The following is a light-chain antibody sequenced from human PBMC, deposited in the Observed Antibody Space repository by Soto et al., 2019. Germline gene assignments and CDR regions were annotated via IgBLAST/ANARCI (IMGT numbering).Light chain of an antibody. CDR2: EVT. Sequence: QPVLTQPPSASASSGQSVTISCTGTSSDVGGYDYVSWYQHHPGKAPKLMIYEVTKRSSGVPDRFSGSKSGNTASLTVSGLLAEDEADYYCASYAGGNQVFGTGTKVTVL. V-gene: IGLV2-8*01. J-gene: IGLJ1*01. CDR3: ASYAGGNQV. CDR1: SSDVGGYDY.